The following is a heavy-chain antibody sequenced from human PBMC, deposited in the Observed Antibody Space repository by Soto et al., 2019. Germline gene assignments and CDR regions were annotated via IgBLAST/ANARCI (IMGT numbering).Heavy chain of an antibody. J-gene: IGHJ4*02. CDR3: ARTHYDSSGYYGLVY. CDR1: GYTFTSYY. Sequence: ASVTVSCKASGYTFTSYYMHWVRQAPGQGLEWMGIINPSGGSTSYAQKFQGRVTMTRDTSTSTVYMELSSLRSEDTAVYYCARTHYDSSGYYGLVYWGQGTLVTVSS. D-gene: IGHD3-22*01. CDR2: INPSGGST. V-gene: IGHV1-46*01.